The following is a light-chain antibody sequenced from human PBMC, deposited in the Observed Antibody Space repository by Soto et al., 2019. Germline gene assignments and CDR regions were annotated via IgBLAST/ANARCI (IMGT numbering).Light chain of an antibody. Sequence: EIVLTQSPGTLSLSPGERATLSCRASQSVSSSYLAWYQQKPGQAPSLLIYGASSRATGIPERFSGSGSGTDFTLTINRLEPEDFAVYYCQQFGNSAMYTFGQGTKLEIK. V-gene: IGKV3-20*01. CDR2: GAS. CDR3: QQFGNSAMYT. J-gene: IGKJ2*01. CDR1: QSVSSSY.